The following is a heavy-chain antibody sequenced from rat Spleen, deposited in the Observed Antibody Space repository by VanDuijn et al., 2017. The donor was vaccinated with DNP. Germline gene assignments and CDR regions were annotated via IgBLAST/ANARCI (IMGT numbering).Heavy chain of an antibody. CDR1: GFTFSDYN. J-gene: IGHJ2*01. CDR2: IIYDGSHT. Sequence: EVQLVESGGDLVQSGRSLKVSCAASGFTFSDYNMAWVRQAPKMGLEWVATIIYDGSHTFYRDPVQGRFTISRNNAKSTLYLQMDSLRSEDTATYYCARLGHTTGVTDFDYWGQGVMVTVSS. CDR3: ARLGHTTGVTDFDY. D-gene: IGHD1-7*01. V-gene: IGHV5S10*01.